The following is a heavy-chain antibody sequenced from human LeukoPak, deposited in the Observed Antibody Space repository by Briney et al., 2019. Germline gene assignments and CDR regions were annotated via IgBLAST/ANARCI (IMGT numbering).Heavy chain of an antibody. V-gene: IGHV3-66*01. Sequence: GGSLRLSCAASGFTVSSNFMSWVRQAPGKGLEWVSVIYSGGNTYYADYVKGRFTISRDNSKNTLYLQMNSLRAEDTAVYHCAKTPMVTASWGQGTLATVSS. CDR2: IYSGGNT. CDR1: GFTVSSNF. J-gene: IGHJ4*02. D-gene: IGHD2-21*02. CDR3: AKTPMVTAS.